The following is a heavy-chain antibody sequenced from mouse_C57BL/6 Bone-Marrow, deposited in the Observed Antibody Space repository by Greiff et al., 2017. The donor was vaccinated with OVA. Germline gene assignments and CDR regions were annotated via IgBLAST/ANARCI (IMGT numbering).Heavy chain of an antibody. CDR1: GFNIKDYY. Sequence: EVQLQQSGAELVKPGASAKLSCTASGFNIKDYYMHWVKQRTEQGLEWIGRFEPEDGETKYAPKFQGKATITADTSSNTAYLQLSSLTSEDTSVYYCAPSYYSNPWFAYWGQGTLATVSA. J-gene: IGHJ3*01. CDR3: APSYYSNPWFAY. V-gene: IGHV14-2*01. CDR2: FEPEDGET. D-gene: IGHD2-5*01.